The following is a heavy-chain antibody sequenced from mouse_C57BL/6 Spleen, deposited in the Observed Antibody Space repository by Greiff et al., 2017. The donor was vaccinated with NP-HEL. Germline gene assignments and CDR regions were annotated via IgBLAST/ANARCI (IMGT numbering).Heavy chain of an antibody. CDR1: GYAFTNYL. CDR2: INPGSGGT. V-gene: IGHV1-54*01. Sequence: QVQLKESGAELVRPGTSVKVSCKASGYAFTNYLIEWVKQRPGQGLEWIGVINPGSGGTNYNEKFKGKATLTADKSSSTAYMQLSSLTSEDSAVYFCARDGGLGLYYFDYWGQGTTLTVSS. CDR3: ARDGGLGLYYFDY. D-gene: IGHD4-1*01. J-gene: IGHJ2*01.